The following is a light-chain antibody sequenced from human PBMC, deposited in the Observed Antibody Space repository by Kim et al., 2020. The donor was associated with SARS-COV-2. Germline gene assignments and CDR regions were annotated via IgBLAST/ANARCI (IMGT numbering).Light chain of an antibody. CDR2: ENS. V-gene: IGLV1-51*01. CDR3: VTWDSSLSAV. J-gene: IGLJ3*02. CDR1: SSNIVNNY. Sequence: PGQKITISCSGRSSNIVNNYVSCYQQPPGTAPTHLIYENSKRPAGVPDRFFGSKSGTSATLGITGLQTGDEADYYCVTWDSSLSAVFGGGTKLTVL.